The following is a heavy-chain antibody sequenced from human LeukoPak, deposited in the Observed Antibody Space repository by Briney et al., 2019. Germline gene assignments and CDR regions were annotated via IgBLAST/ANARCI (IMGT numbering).Heavy chain of an antibody. CDR2: IYYSGST. J-gene: IGHJ4*02. CDR1: GGSISSGGYY. D-gene: IGHD1-14*01. V-gene: IGHV4-31*03. Sequence: PSETLSLTCTVSGGSISSGGYYWSWIRQHPGKGLEWIGYIYYSGSTYYNPSLKSRVTISVDTSKNQFSLKLSSVTAADTAVYYCARAKPDPQYYFDYWGQGTLVTVSS. CDR3: ARAKPDPQYYFDY.